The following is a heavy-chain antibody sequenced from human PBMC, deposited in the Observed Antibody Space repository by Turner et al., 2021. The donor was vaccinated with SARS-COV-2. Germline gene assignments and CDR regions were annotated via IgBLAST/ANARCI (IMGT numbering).Heavy chain of an antibody. V-gene: IGHV1-24*01. D-gene: IGHD6-19*01. CDR3: ATGVAVTGVVVAYYYYYGMDV. CDR2: FDPEDGET. J-gene: IGHJ6*02. CDR1: EYTLPELS. Sequence: QVHRLRSGAGVTNPGPSVKFSCKVSEYTLPELSMHWVRQAPGKGLEWMGGFDPEDGETIYAQKFQGRVTMTEDTSTDTAYMELSGLRSEDTAVYYCATGVAVTGVVVAYYYYYGMDVWGQGTTVTVSS.